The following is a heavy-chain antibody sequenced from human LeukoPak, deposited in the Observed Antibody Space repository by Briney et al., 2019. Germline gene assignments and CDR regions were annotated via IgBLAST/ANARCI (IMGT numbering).Heavy chain of an antibody. CDR2: IIPILGIA. D-gene: IGHD2-15*01. CDR3: ARDREGGVLVALPTNGMDV. V-gene: IGHV1-69*04. J-gene: IGHJ6*02. CDR1: GGTFSSYT. Sequence: ASVKVSCKASGGTFSSYTIGWVRQAPGQGLEWMGRIIPILGIANYAQKFQGRVTITADKSTSTAYMELSSLRSEDTAVYYRARDREGGVLVALPTNGMDVWGQGTTVTVSS.